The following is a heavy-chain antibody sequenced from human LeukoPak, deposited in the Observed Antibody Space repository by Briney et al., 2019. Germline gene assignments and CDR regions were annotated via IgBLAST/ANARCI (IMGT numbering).Heavy chain of an antibody. V-gene: IGHV3-30*18. CDR3: AKVGRDGFYYFDY. D-gene: IGHD5-24*01. CDR2: ISYDGSNK. J-gene: IGHJ4*02. CDR1: GFTFSSYG. Sequence: GGSLRLSCAASGFTFSSYGMHWVRQAPGKGLEWVAVISYDGSNKYYADSVKGRFTISRDNSKNTLYLQMNSLRAEDTAVYYCAKVGRDGFYYFDYWGQGTLVTVSS.